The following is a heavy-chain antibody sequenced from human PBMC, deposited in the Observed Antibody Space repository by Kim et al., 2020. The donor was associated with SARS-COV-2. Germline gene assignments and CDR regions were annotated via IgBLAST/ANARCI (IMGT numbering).Heavy chain of an antibody. Sequence: GGSLRLSCAASGFTFSDYYMSWIRQAPGKGLEWVSYISSSGSTIYYADSVKGRFTISRDNAKNSLYLQMNSLRAEDTAVYYCARDRASYSSSWYEPGDYWGQGTLVTVSS. CDR3: ARDRASYSSSWYEPGDY. D-gene: IGHD6-13*01. V-gene: IGHV3-11*01. CDR1: GFTFSDYY. CDR2: ISSSGSTI. J-gene: IGHJ4*02.